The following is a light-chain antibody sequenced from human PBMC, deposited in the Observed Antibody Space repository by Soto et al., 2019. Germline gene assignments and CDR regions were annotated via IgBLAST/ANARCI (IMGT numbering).Light chain of an antibody. Sequence: QSALTQPRSVSGSPGQSVTISCTGTSSDVSGFDFVSWYQHHPGKAPQLLVYGVSQRPSGVPDRFSGSKSGNKASLTISGLQTDDEADYYCCSYAGNFGIFGTGTKSPS. J-gene: IGLJ1*01. CDR1: SSDVSGFDF. V-gene: IGLV2-11*01. CDR3: CSYAGNFGI. CDR2: GVS.